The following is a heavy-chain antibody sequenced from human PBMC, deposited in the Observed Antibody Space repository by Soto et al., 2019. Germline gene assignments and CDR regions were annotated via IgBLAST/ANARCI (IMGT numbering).Heavy chain of an antibody. Sequence: QVQLQESGPGLVKPSGTLSLTCAVSGGSISSSNWWRWVRQPPGKGLEWIGEIYHSGSTNYNPSLIGRGTSSVHKCMSPSSPTLSSGTAAATAVYYCAREGSSSSDWFDPWEKGTPVSVSS. D-gene: IGHD6-6*01. CDR1: GGSISSSNW. CDR3: AREGSSSSDWFDP. CDR2: IYHSGST. J-gene: IGHJ5*02. V-gene: IGHV4-4*02.